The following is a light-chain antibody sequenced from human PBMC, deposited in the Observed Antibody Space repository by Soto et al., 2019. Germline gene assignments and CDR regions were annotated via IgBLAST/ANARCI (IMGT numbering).Light chain of an antibody. CDR1: QTVLYSSNNKNN. CDR3: QQYYSIPPT. J-gene: IGKJ2*01. CDR2: WAS. Sequence: DIVMTQSPDSLAVSLGERATIDCESSQTVLYSSNNKNNLAWYQQKPGQPPKLLIYWASTRESGVPDRFSGSGSGTDFTLTISSLQAEDVAVYYCQQYYSIPPTFGQGTNLEIK. V-gene: IGKV4-1*01.